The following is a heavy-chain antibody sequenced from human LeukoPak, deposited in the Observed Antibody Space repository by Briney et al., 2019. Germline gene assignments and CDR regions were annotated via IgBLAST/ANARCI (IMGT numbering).Heavy chain of an antibody. CDR2: INHSGST. Sequence: SETLSLTCAVYGGSFSGYYWSWIRQPPGKGLEWIGEINHSGSTNYNPSLKSRVTISVDTSKNQFSLKLSSVTAADTAVYHCGLGYYFDYWGQGTLVTVSS. CDR3: GLGYYFDY. D-gene: IGHD3-16*01. V-gene: IGHV4-34*01. J-gene: IGHJ4*02. CDR1: GGSFSGYY.